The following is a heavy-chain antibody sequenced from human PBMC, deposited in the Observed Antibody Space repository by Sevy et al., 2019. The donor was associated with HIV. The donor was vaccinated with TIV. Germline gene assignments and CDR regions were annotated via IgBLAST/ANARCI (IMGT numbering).Heavy chain of an antibody. Sequence: GGSLRLSCAASGFTFSTYAMNWVRQAPGKGLEWVSTISGTDGSTYYADSVTGRFTVSRDNSKNTLYLQMNSLRVEDTAVYYCAKGGSGYCRGGGCYQDFDYWGQGTLVTVSS. CDR2: ISGTDGST. V-gene: IGHV3-23*01. J-gene: IGHJ4*02. D-gene: IGHD2-15*01. CDR1: GFTFSTYA. CDR3: AKGGSGYCRGGGCYQDFDY.